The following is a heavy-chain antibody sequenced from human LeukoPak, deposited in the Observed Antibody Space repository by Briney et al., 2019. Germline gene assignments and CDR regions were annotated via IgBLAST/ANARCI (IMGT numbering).Heavy chain of an antibody. D-gene: IGHD3-3*01. CDR3: AKDGDYDFWSGYYSRYFDY. J-gene: IGHJ4*02. V-gene: IGHV3-30*18. CDR1: GFTFSSYG. CDR2: ISYDGSNK. Sequence: PGGSLRLSCAASGFTFSSYGMHWVRQAPGKGLEWVALISYDGSNKYYADSVKGRFTISRGNSKNTLYLQMNSLRAEDTAVYYCAKDGDYDFWSGYYSRYFDYWGQGTLVTVSS.